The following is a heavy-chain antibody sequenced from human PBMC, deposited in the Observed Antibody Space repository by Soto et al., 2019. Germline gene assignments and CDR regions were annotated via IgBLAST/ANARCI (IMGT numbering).Heavy chain of an antibody. Sequence: ASVKVSCKASGYTFTSYDINWVRQATGQGLEWMGWMNPNSGNTGNAQKFQGRVTMTRNTSISTAYMEMSSLRSEDTAVYYCARGRDDYGDPVSYYYYMDVWGKGTTVTVSS. CDR1: GYTFTSYD. CDR2: MNPNSGNT. J-gene: IGHJ6*03. D-gene: IGHD4-17*01. CDR3: ARGRDDYGDPVSYYYYMDV. V-gene: IGHV1-8*01.